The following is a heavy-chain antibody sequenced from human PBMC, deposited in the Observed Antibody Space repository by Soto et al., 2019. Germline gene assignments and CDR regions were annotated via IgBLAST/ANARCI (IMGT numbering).Heavy chain of an antibody. CDR2: MSHSGGT. V-gene: IGHV4-61*01. CDR1: GGFVSSGSYY. CDR3: ARVERGTVTTVVDAFDI. Sequence: PSETLSLTCAVYGGFVSSGSYYWSWIRQPPGKGLEWIGEMSHSGGTHFNPSLKSRDTISVDTSKNQFSLYIYSVTAADTALYYCARVERGTVTTVVDAFDICGPGTMVTVSS. D-gene: IGHD1-1*01. J-gene: IGHJ3*02.